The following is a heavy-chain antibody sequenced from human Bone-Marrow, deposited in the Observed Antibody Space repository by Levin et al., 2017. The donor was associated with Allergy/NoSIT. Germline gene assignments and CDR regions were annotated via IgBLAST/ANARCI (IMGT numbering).Heavy chain of an antibody. CDR2: IYYSGST. CDR1: GGSISSGGYY. J-gene: IGHJ6*02. Sequence: NTSETLSLTCTVSGGSISSGGYYWSWIRQHPGKGLEWIGYIYYSGSTYYNPSLKSRVTISVDTSKNQFSLKLSSVTAADTAVYYCARGTTTVVTPDYYYYGMDVWGQGTTVTVSS. D-gene: IGHD4-23*01. V-gene: IGHV4-31*03. CDR3: ARGTTTVVTPDYYYYGMDV.